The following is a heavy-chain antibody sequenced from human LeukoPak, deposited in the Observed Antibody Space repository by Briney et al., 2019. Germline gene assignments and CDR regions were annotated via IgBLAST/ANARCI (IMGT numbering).Heavy chain of an antibody. J-gene: IGHJ6*02. CDR3: ARGPSGNIVVVVAATRLGYYGMDV. CDR2: IYHSGST. CDR1: GGSISSGDYY. D-gene: IGHD2-15*01. V-gene: IGHV4-39*07. Sequence: PSETLSLTCTVSGGSISSGDYYWSWIRQPPGKGLEWIGEIYHSGSTNYNPSLKSRVTISVDKSKNQFSLKLSSVTAADTAVYYCARGPSGNIVVVVAATRLGYYGMDVWGQGTTVTVSS.